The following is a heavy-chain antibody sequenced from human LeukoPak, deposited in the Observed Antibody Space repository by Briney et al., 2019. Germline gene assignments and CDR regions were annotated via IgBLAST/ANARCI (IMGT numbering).Heavy chain of an antibody. Sequence: GGSLRLSCAASGFTFTSYWMSWVRQAPGKGLEWVANIKQDGSETYYVDSVKGRFTISRDNAKNSLYLQMNSLRAEDTAVYYCARRKWFGEYYFDYWGQGTLVTVSS. CDR2: IKQDGSET. J-gene: IGHJ4*02. D-gene: IGHD3-10*01. CDR3: ARRKWFGEYYFDY. CDR1: GFTFTSYW. V-gene: IGHV3-7*01.